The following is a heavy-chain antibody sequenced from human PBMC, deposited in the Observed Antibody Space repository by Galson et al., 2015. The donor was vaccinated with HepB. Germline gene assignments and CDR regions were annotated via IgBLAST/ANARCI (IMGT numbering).Heavy chain of an antibody. CDR1: TFIFSTYS. J-gene: IGHJ4*02. Sequence: SLRLSCAASTFIFSTYSMNRVRQAPGMGLEWLSYISASGTTIYYADSVKGRFTISRDNAKNSLYLQMNSLRPEDTAVYFCVFLRGNDLKPLDYWGQGILVTVSS. CDR3: VFLRGNDLKPLDY. D-gene: IGHD5-12*01. CDR2: ISASGTTI. V-gene: IGHV3-48*03.